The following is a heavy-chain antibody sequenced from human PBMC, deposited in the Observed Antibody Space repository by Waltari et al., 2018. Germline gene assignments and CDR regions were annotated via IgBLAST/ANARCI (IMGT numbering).Heavy chain of an antibody. CDR1: GISFSRFW. CDR3: ARERRGQSGWYYFDF. Sequence: EVQLVESGGGLVQPGGSLRLACAASGISFSRFWLTWVRQAPGKGLDWVAKIKQDGSEEYYVDSVKGRFTISKDNAKNSLYLQMNSLRAEDTAVYFCARERRGQSGWYYFDFWGQGSLVTVSS. J-gene: IGHJ4*02. V-gene: IGHV3-7*01. CDR2: IKQDGSEE. D-gene: IGHD6-19*01.